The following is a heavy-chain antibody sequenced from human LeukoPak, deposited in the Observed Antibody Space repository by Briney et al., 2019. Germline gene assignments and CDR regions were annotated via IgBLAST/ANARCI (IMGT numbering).Heavy chain of an antibody. V-gene: IGHV3-23*01. CDR1: GFTFSSYA. Sequence: GGSLRLSCAASGFTFSSYAMSWVRQAPGKGLEWVSAISGSGGSTYCADSVKGRFTIPRDNSKNTLYLQMNSLRAEDTAVYYCAKLPSMVRGVPDYWGQRTLVTVSS. J-gene: IGHJ4*02. CDR2: ISGSGGST. CDR3: AKLPSMVRGVPDY. D-gene: IGHD3-10*01.